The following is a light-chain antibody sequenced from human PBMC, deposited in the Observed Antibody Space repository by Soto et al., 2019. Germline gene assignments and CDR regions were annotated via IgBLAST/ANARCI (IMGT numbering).Light chain of an antibody. CDR1: TGHSSYA. CDR3: QTWGTGIRV. Sequence: QSVLTQSPSASASLGASVTLTCTLSTGHSSYAIAWHQQQPEKGPRYLMKLNSDGSHSKGDGIPDRFSGSSSGAVRYLTISSLQSEDEADYYCQTWGTGIRVFGGGTKLTVL. J-gene: IGLJ2*01. V-gene: IGLV4-69*01. CDR2: LNSDGSH.